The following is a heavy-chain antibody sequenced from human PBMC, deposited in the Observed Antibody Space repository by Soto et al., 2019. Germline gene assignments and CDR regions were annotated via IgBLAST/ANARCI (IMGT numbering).Heavy chain of an antibody. CDR1: GYTFAGYY. V-gene: IGHV1-2*02. CDR3: AREGYCSSTSCYIDKY. CDR2: INPNSGGT. Sequence: ASVKVSCKVSGYTFAGYYMHWVRQAPGQGLEWMGWINPNSGGTNYAQKFQGRVTMTRDTSISTAYMELSRLRSDDTAVYYCAREGYCSSTSCYIDKYWGQGTLVTISS. J-gene: IGHJ4*02. D-gene: IGHD2-2*02.